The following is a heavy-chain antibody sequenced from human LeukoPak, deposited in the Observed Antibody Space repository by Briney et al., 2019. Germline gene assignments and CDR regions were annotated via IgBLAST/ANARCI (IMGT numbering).Heavy chain of an antibody. Sequence: PGGSLRLSCAASGFTFSSYGMHWVRQAPGKGLEWVAFIRYDGSNKYYADSVKGRFTISRDNSKNTLYLQMNSLRAEDTAVYYCAKGERVATAGYYFDYWGQGTLVTVSS. CDR1: GFTFSSYG. J-gene: IGHJ4*02. CDR3: AKGERVATAGYYFDY. V-gene: IGHV3-30*02. CDR2: IRYDGSNK. D-gene: IGHD5-12*01.